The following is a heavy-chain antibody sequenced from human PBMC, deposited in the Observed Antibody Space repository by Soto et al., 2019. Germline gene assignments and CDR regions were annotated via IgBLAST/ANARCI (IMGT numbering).Heavy chain of an antibody. CDR1: GYTFTSYD. CDR3: ARAYSYGYARWFDP. D-gene: IGHD5-18*01. J-gene: IGHJ5*02. CDR2: MSPNSGNT. Sequence: ASVKVSCKASGYTFTSYDINWVRQATGQGLEWMGWMSPNSGNTGYAQKFQGRVTMTRNTSISTAYMELSSLRSEDTAVYYCARAYSYGYARWFDPWGQGTLVTVSS. V-gene: IGHV1-8*01.